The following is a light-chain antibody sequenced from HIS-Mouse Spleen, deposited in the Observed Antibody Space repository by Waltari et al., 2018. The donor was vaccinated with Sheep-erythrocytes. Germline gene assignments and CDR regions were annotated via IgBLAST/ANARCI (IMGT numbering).Light chain of an antibody. CDR1: SRECRLYNL. CDR3: CSYAGSSTWV. Sequence: QSALTQPASVSGSRGQSITSSCTGTSRECRLYNLVSWYQQHPGKAPKPRIYEGSKRPSGVSNRFSGSKSGNTASLTISGLQAEDEADYYCCSYAGSSTWVFGGGTKLTVL. CDR2: EGS. V-gene: IGLV2-23*01. J-gene: IGLJ3*02.